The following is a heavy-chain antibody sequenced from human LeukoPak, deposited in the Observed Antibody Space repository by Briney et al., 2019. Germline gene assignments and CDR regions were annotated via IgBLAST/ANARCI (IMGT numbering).Heavy chain of an antibody. CDR2: INPNSGGT. V-gene: IGHV1-2*02. CDR1: GYTFTGYY. CDR3: ASSFPQGTHYCSGGSCYGY. D-gene: IGHD2-15*01. J-gene: IGHJ4*02. Sequence: ASVKVSCKASGYTFTGYYMHWVRQAPGQGLEWMGWINPNSGGTKYAQKFQGRVTMTRDTSISTAYMELSRLRSDDTAVYYCASSFPQGTHYCSGGSCYGYWGQGTLVTVSS.